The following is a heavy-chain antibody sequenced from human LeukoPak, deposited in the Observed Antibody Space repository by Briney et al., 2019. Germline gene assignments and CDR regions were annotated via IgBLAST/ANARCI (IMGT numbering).Heavy chain of an antibody. Sequence: KPGGSLRLSCAASGFTFSSYSMNWVRQAPGKGLEWVSSISSSSSSYIYYADSVKGRFTISRDNAKNSLYLQMNSLRAEDTAVYYCARPNSGYDSPHLGYWGQGTLVTVSS. J-gene: IGHJ4*02. CDR1: GFTFSSYS. V-gene: IGHV3-21*01. D-gene: IGHD5-12*01. CDR3: ARPNSGYDSPHLGY. CDR2: ISSSSSSYI.